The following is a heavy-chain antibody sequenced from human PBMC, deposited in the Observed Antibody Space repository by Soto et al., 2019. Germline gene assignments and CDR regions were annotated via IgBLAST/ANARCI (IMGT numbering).Heavy chain of an antibody. V-gene: IGHV3-7*01. CDR1: GFTFSSYW. D-gene: IGHD1-1*01. CDR3: ARTGDGHHDFLDY. Sequence: LRLSCAASGFTFSSYWMNWVRQAPGKGLEWVANINQDGNEDNLLDSVKGRFTISRDNAKNSLFLQMNSLRVDDAAVYYCARTGDGHHDFLDYWGQGALVTVSS. CDR2: INQDGNED. J-gene: IGHJ4*02.